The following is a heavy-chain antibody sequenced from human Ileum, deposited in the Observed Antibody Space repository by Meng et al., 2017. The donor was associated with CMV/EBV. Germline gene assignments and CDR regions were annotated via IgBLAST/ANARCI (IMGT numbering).Heavy chain of an antibody. CDR2: INSGGT. V-gene: IGHV1-2*02. CDR1: GFTFTAYY. D-gene: IGHD3-22*01. J-gene: IGHJ4*02. Sequence: VQLVQAGAEVKKPGASLKVSCKASGFTFTAYYLHWVRQAPGQGLEWMGWINSGGTNYAQKFQGRVTMTRDTSITTAYMELSSLRSDDTAVYFCARGYYYFDYWGQGTLVTVSS. CDR3: ARGYYYFDY.